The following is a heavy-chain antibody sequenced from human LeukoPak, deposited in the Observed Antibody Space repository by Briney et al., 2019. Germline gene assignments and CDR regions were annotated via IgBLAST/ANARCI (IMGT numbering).Heavy chain of an antibody. CDR1: GVAISSSSYY. J-gene: IGHJ4*02. V-gene: IGHV4-39*07. CDR2: IYYSGST. CDR3: ARGDRAFDF. Sequence: SETLSLTCTVSGVAISSSSYYSGWIRQPPRKGLEWIGSIYYSGSTYYTPSLKSRVTISVDTSKNQFSLKLISPTAAGTAVYFCARGDRAFDFWGQGTLVTVSS.